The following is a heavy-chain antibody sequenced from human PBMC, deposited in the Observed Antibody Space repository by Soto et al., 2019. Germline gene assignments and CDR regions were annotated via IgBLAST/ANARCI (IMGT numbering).Heavy chain of an antibody. J-gene: IGHJ4*02. D-gene: IGHD3-9*01. CDR3: ARRWEYYDILTGYLIDY. Sequence: GGSLRLSCAASGFTFSSYGMHWVRQAPGKGLEWVAVIWYDGSNKYYADSVKGRFTISRDNSKNTLYLQMNSLRAEDTAVYYCARRWEYYDILTGYLIDYWGQGTLVTVSS. CDR2: IWYDGSNK. V-gene: IGHV3-33*01. CDR1: GFTFSSYG.